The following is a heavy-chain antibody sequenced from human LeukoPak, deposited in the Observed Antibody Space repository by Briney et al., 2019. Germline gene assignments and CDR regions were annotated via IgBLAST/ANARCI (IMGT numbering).Heavy chain of an antibody. V-gene: IGHV4-39*01. Sequence: PSETLSLTCTVSGGSISSSSYYWGWIRQPPGKGLEWIGSIYYSGSTYYNPSLKSRVTISVDTSKNQFSLKLSSVTAADTAVYYCATRLWFDPWGQGTLVTVSS. CDR3: ATRLWFDP. CDR1: GGSISSSSYY. CDR2: IYYSGST. J-gene: IGHJ5*02.